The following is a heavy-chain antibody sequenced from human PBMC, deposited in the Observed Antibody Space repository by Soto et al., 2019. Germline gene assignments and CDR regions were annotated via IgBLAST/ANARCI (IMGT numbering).Heavy chain of an antibody. CDR1: GFTFNNYA. V-gene: IGHV3-23*01. CDR2: VSGSGDTT. J-gene: IGHJ4*02. D-gene: IGHD3-16*01. Sequence: EVQLLESGGALVQPGGSLGLSCAASGFTFNNYALTWVRQAPGKGLEWVSGVSGSGDTTYYVDSVKGRFTISRDNSRNTLYLQMNSLRADDTAVYYCAKGGYDYVWGGVDFWGRGTLVTVS. CDR3: AKGGYDYVWGGVDF.